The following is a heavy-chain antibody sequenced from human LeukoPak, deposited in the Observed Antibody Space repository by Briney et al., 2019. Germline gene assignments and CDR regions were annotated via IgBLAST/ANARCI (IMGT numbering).Heavy chain of an antibody. CDR2: IYHSGNT. V-gene: IGHV4-59*01. CDR3: ARVVRDIVVVPAARWAFDI. J-gene: IGHJ3*02. Sequence: SETLSLTCTVTGESILNYYWSWIRQPPGKGLEWIGHIYHSGNTNYNPSLKTRVSISVDMSTNHISLKVRSVTAADTAVYYCARVVRDIVVVPAARWAFDIWGQGTMVTVSS. CDR1: GESILNYY. D-gene: IGHD2-2*01.